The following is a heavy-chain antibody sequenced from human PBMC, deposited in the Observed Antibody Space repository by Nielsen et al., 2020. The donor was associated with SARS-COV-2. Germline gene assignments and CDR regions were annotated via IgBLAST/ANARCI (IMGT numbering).Heavy chain of an antibody. Sequence: GESLKISCAASGFTFSSYAMSWVRQAPGKGLEWVSAISGSGGSTYYADSVKGRFTISRDNSKNTLYLQMNSLRAEDTAVYYCARVLSYYYGMDVWGQGTTVTVSS. CDR2: ISGSGGST. CDR1: GFTFSSYA. V-gene: IGHV3-23*01. J-gene: IGHJ6*02. D-gene: IGHD2-15*01. CDR3: ARVLSYYYGMDV.